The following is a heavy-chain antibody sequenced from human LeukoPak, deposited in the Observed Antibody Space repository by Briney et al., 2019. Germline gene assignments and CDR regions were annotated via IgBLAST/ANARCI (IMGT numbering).Heavy chain of an antibody. Sequence: GGSLRLSCAASRFSFSTYPMGWVRQAPGKGLEWVSGISASGDVTFHADPVKGRFTISRDNSKNTLYLQMNSLRAEDTAVYYCAKDSRLGYFDYWGQGTLVTVSS. V-gene: IGHV3-23*01. D-gene: IGHD6-25*01. CDR1: RFSFSTYP. CDR3: AKDSRLGYFDY. CDR2: ISASGDVT. J-gene: IGHJ4*02.